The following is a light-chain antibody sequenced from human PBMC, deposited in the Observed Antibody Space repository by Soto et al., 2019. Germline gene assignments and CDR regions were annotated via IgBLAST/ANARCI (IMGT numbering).Light chain of an antibody. J-gene: IGKJ3*01. Sequence: EIVLTQSPATLSLSPGDRATLSCRASQSVGSYLAWYQHKPGQAPRLLIYDASSRATGIPARFSGSGSGTDFPLTISSLEPEDFADYYCQQRNNWPPGSTFGPGTKVDIK. CDR3: QQRNNWPPGST. V-gene: IGKV3-11*01. CDR2: DAS. CDR1: QSVGSY.